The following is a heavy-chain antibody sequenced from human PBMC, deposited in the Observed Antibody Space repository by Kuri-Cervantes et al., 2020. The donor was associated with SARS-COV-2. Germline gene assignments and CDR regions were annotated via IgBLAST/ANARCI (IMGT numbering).Heavy chain of an antibody. Sequence: ASVKVSCKVSGYTLTELSMHWVRQAPGKGLEWMGGFDPEDGETIYAQKFQGRVTMTEDTSTDTAYMELSSLRSEDAAVYYCATGPPETVRWFDPWGQGTLVTVSS. D-gene: IGHD1-14*01. V-gene: IGHV1-24*01. CDR3: ATGPPETVRWFDP. J-gene: IGHJ5*02. CDR1: GYTLTELS. CDR2: FDPEDGET.